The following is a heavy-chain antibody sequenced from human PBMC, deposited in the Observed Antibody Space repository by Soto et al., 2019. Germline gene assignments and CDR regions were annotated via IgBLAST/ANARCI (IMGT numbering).Heavy chain of an antibody. CDR3: AKAYVAMGLGYSYYMDV. Sequence: EVQLVESGGGLVQPGRSLRLSCAASGFTFDDYAMHWVRQAPGKGVEWVSGISWNSGSIGYADSVKGRLTISRDNAKTSLYLQMNSLRAEDTALYYCAKAYVAMGLGYSYYMDVWGKGTTVTVSS. CDR1: GFTFDDYA. D-gene: IGHD5-12*01. V-gene: IGHV3-9*01. J-gene: IGHJ6*03. CDR2: ISWNSGSI.